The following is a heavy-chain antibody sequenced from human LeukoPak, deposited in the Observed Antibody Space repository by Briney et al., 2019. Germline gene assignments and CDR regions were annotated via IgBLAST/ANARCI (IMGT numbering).Heavy chain of an antibody. Sequence: PSETLSLTCTVSGGSISSSSYYWGWIRQPPRKGLEWIGSIYYSGSTYYNPSLKSRVTISVDTSKNQFSLKLSSVTAADTAVYYCARRGRSGSYYAYWGQGTLVTVSS. CDR3: ARRGRSGSYYAY. CDR1: GGSISSSSYY. CDR2: IYYSGST. J-gene: IGHJ4*02. D-gene: IGHD1-26*01. V-gene: IGHV4-39*01.